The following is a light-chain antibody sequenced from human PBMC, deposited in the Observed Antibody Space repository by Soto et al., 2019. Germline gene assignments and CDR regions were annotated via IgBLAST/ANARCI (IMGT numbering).Light chain of an antibody. CDR3: QQYNTYSQT. CDR2: DAS. Sequence: DIQMTQSPSSLSASVGDRVTITCRASQTISNWLAWYQQKPGKAPNLLIYDASSLEGGVPSRFSGSGSGTEFTLTISSLQPDDFATYYCQQYNTYSQTFGQGTKVEIK. CDR1: QTISNW. J-gene: IGKJ1*01. V-gene: IGKV1-5*01.